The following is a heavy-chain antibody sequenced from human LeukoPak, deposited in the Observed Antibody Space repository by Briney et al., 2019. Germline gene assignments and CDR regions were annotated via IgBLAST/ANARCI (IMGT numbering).Heavy chain of an antibody. D-gene: IGHD3-22*01. CDR3: ARVGGSSGFCDY. J-gene: IGHJ4*02. Sequence: PGGSLRLSCAASGFTFSSYSMNWVRQAPGKGLEWVSSISSSSSYIYYADSVKGRFTISRDNAKNSLYLQMNSLRAEDTAVYYCARVGGSSGFCDYWGQGTLVTVSS. CDR2: ISSSSSYI. CDR1: GFTFSSYS. V-gene: IGHV3-21*01.